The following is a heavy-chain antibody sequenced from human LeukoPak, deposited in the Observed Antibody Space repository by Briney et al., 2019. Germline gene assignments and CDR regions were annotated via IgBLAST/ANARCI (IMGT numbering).Heavy chain of an antibody. CDR1: RGTFSSYA. D-gene: IGHD5-18*01. Sequence: SVKVSCKGSRGTFSSYAISWVRQAPGQGLEWMGGIIPIFGTANYAQKFQGRVTITTDESTSTAYMELSSLRSEDTAVYYCARVGGYSYGHGDYYFDYWGQGTLVTVSS. CDR3: ARVGGYSYGHGDYYFDY. J-gene: IGHJ4*02. CDR2: IIPIFGTA. V-gene: IGHV1-69*05.